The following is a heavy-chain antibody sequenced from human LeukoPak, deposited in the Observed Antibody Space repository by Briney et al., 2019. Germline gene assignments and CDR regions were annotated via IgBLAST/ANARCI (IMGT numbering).Heavy chain of an antibody. Sequence: PGGSLRLSCAASGFTFSSDGMSWVRQAPGKGLGWVSAISGSGGSTYYADSVKGRFTISRDNAKNSLYLQMNSLRAEDTAVYYCASHLRRSGFDYWGQGTLVTVSS. CDR1: GFTFSSDG. V-gene: IGHV3-23*01. CDR2: ISGSGGST. D-gene: IGHD3-16*01. CDR3: ASHLRRSGFDY. J-gene: IGHJ4*02.